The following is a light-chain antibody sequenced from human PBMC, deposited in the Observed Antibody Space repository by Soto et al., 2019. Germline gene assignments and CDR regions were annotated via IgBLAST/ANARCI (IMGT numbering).Light chain of an antibody. J-gene: IGKJ1*01. V-gene: IGKV1-6*01. CDR3: LQYYNFSWT. CDR2: AAS. Sequence: AVQITQSPSSLSASVGDRFTISCRASQDIRNTLAWYQQKPGEAPKLLIFAASNLQSGVPSRFSGSGSVTDFTLAITGLQPEDFATYYCLQYYNFSWTFGQGTKVDI. CDR1: QDIRNT.